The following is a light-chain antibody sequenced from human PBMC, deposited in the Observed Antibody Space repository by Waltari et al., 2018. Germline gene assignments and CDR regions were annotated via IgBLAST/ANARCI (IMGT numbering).Light chain of an antibody. Sequence: EIIMTQSPATLSLSPGERATLSCRASQNVNSNLAWYQQKPGQAPRLLICGASIRATGIPARFSGSGSGTQFTLTINSLQSEDSAVYFCQQHNDWPPWTFGQGTKVELK. V-gene: IGKV3-15*01. J-gene: IGKJ1*01. CDR2: GAS. CDR3: QQHNDWPPWT. CDR1: QNVNSN.